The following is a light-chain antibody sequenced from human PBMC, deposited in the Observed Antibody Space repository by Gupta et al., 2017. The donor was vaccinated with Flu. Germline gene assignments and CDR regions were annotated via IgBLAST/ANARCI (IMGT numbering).Light chain of an antibody. CDR2: RDN. V-gene: IGLV10-54*04. CDR3: SAWDSSLSAQV. CDR1: SNNVGNQG. Sequence: SNNVGNQGAARLQQHPGHPPKLLSYRDNNRPSGISERFSASRSGNTVSLTITGLQPEDEADYYCSAWDSSLSAQVYGGGTKLTVL. J-gene: IGLJ2*01.